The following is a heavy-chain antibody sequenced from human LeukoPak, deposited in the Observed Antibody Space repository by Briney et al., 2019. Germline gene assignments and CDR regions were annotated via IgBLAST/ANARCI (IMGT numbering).Heavy chain of an antibody. CDR1: GGTFSSYA. D-gene: IGHD6-13*01. CDR3: AREIAIAAAGVGIGDY. J-gene: IGHJ4*02. V-gene: IGHV1-69*01. CDR2: IIPIFGTA. Sequence: SVKVSCKASGGTFSSYAISWVRQAPGQGLEWMGGIIPIFGTANYAQKFQGRVTITADESTSTAYMEPSSLRSEDTAVYYCAREIAIAAAGVGIGDYWGQGALVTVSS.